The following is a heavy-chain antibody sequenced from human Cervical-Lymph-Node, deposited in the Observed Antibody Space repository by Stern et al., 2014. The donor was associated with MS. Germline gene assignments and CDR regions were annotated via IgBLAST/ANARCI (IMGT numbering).Heavy chain of an antibody. Sequence: VQLVESGGGLVQPGRSLRLSCAACGVSFSRYAMHWVRQAPGKGLEWVALIWYDGSNPYYADSVTGRFTISRDNFKNTLYLQMNSLRAEDTAVYYCASAYSSSHYYFDYWGQGTLVTVSS. J-gene: IGHJ4*02. CDR1: GVSFSRYA. D-gene: IGHD6-13*01. CDR3: ASAYSSSHYYFDY. CDR2: IWYDGSNP. V-gene: IGHV3-33*01.